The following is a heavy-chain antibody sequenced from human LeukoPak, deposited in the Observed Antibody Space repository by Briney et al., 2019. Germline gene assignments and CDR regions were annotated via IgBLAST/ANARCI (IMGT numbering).Heavy chain of an antibody. CDR2: IRYDGSNK. V-gene: IGHV3-30*02. D-gene: IGHD2-2*01. J-gene: IGHJ4*02. CDR1: GFTFTSYA. CDR3: AKDLSGERYCSSTSCSDYFDY. Sequence: TGGSLRLSCTASGFTFTSYAMTWVRQAPGKGLEWVAFIRYDGSNKYYADSVKGRFTISRDNSKNTLYLQMNSLRAEDTAVCYCAKDLSGERYCSSTSCSDYFDYWGQGTLVTVSS.